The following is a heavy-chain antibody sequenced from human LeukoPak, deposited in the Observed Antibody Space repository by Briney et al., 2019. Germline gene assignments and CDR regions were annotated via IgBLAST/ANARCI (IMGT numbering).Heavy chain of an antibody. CDR2: FYTSAGT. J-gene: IGHJ5*02. CDR1: GGSISNYY. V-gene: IGHV4-4*07. CDR3: ARAKSLTWPIMDT. D-gene: IGHD2-8*01. Sequence: PSGTLSLTCTVSGGSISNYYWSWVRQSAGRGLEWIGRFYTSAGTTYNPSLKSRVTMSVDTSKNQFSLRLSSVTAADAAVYYCARAKSLTWPIMDTWGQGTLVTVSS.